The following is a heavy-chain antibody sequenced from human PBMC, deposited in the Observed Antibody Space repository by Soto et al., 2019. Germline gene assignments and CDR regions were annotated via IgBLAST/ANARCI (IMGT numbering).Heavy chain of an antibody. D-gene: IGHD3-3*02. V-gene: IGHV4-34*01. CDR2: INHSGKT. CDR3: ARVPAEAFEGWFDP. Sequence: QVQLQQWGAGLLKPSETLSLSCAVYGGSFTDYYWNWIRQSPGKGPEWIADINHSGKTNYNPSLKSRVTISVDTSKNQFSLKMTSVTAADTAVYYCARVPAEAFEGWFDPWGQGTLVTVSS. CDR1: GGSFTDYY. J-gene: IGHJ5*02.